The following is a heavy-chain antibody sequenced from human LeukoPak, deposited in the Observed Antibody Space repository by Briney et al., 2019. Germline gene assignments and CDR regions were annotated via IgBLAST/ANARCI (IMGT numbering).Heavy chain of an antibody. D-gene: IGHD4-23*01. CDR1: GFTFSSYE. Sequence: SGGSLRLSCAGSGFTFSSYETNWVRQAPGKGLEWVSYISSSGRAIYYADSVKGRFTVSRDNAKNSLYLQMNSLRAEDTAVYYCARCPRWAHFDYWGQGALVTVSS. J-gene: IGHJ4*02. CDR3: ARCPRWAHFDY. CDR2: ISSSGRAI. V-gene: IGHV3-48*03.